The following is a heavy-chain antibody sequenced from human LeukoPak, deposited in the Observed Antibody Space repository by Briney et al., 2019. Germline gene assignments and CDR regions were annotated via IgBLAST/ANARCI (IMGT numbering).Heavy chain of an antibody. CDR1: GDTFIRYG. D-gene: IGHD4-17*01. CDR2: ISTGNGNT. J-gene: IGHJ4*02. Sequence: ASVKVSCKASGDTFIRYGISWVRQAPGQGLEWMGWISTGNGNTNYGQKFQGRVTMTTDTSTGTAYMELRSLRSDDMSVYYCARGIWSTTVTAYYLDYWGQGTLVTVSS. CDR3: ARGIWSTTVTAYYLDY. V-gene: IGHV1-18*03.